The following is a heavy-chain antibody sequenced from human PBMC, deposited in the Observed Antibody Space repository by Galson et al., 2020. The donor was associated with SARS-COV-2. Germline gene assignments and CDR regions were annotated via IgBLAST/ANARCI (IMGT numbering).Heavy chain of an antibody. CDR3: ARDRGSSWYFAFRTSLGYFDL. D-gene: IGHD6-13*01. Sequence: SETLSLTCTVSGGSISSSSYYWGWIRQPPGKGLEWIGSIYYSGSTYYNPSLKSRVTISVDTSKNQFSLKLSSVTAADTAVYYCARDRGSSWYFAFRTSLGYFDLWGRGTLVTVSS. CDR2: IYYSGST. V-gene: IGHV4-39*07. CDR1: GGSISSSSYY. J-gene: IGHJ2*01.